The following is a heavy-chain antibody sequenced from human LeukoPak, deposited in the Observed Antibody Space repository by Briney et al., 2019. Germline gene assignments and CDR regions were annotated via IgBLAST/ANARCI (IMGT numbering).Heavy chain of an antibody. Sequence: GGSLRLSCAASGFTFSDSAMNWVRQAPGKGLEWVSSINNVASHIYYADSMKGRFTISRDNAKNSLYLQMNSLRAEDTALYHCARGYSSSWHDYLLDYWGQGTLVTVSS. D-gene: IGHD6-13*01. V-gene: IGHV3-21*04. CDR2: INNVASHI. CDR1: GFTFSDSA. CDR3: ARGYSSSWHDYLLDY. J-gene: IGHJ4*02.